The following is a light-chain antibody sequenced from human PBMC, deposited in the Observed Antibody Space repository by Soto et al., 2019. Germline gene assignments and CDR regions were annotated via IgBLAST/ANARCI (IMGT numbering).Light chain of an antibody. CDR3: HQYNACPPT. J-gene: IGKJ1*01. CDR1: QGVVFN. V-gene: IGKV3-15*01. CDR2: AAS. Sequence: EILMTQSPATLSLSPGERATLFCRASQGVVFNLAWYQQKPGQAPRLLIVAASTRATGIPPRFSGSGSGTEFTLTISSLQSEDFAIYYCHQYNACPPTFGQGTKVEIK.